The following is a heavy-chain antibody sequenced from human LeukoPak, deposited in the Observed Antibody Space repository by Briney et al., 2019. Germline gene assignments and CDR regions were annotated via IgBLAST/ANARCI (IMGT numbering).Heavy chain of an antibody. J-gene: IGHJ3*02. CDR1: GFTFSDYY. V-gene: IGHV3-11*04. CDR2: ISSRGNTI. CDR3: ARVYIARITMVRGVIRSHAFDI. Sequence: GGSLRLSCAASGFTFSDYYMSWIRQAPGKGLEWVSYISSRGNTIYYADSVKGRFTISRDNAKNSLYLQMNSLRAEDTAVYYCARVYIARITMVRGVIRSHAFDIWGQGTMVTVSS. D-gene: IGHD3-10*01.